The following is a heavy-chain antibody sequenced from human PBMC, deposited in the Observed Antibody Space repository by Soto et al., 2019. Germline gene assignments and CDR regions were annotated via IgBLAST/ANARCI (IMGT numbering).Heavy chain of an antibody. CDR2: ISYDGSNK. D-gene: IGHD3-3*01. CDR1: GFTFSSYA. J-gene: IGHJ4*02. V-gene: IGHV3-30*09. Sequence: HPGGSLRLSCAASGFTFSSYAMHWVRQAPGKGLEWVAVISYDGSNKYYADSVKGRFAISRDNSKNTLYLQMNSLRAEDTAVYYCARDKRDLRFLEWSYYFDFWGQGTLVTSPQ. CDR3: ARDKRDLRFLEWSYYFDF.